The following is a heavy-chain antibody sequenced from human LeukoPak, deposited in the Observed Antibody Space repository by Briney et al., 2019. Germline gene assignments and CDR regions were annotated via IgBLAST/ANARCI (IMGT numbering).Heavy chain of an antibody. Sequence: SETLSLTCAVYGGSFSGYYWSWIRQPPGKGLEWIGEINHSGSTNYNPSLKSRVTISVDTSKNQFSLKLSSVTAADTAVYYCASNLGYSSSPPFDYYYYMDVWGKGTTVTVSS. J-gene: IGHJ6*03. CDR3: ASNLGYSSSPPFDYYYYMDV. CDR1: GGSFSGYY. D-gene: IGHD6-6*01. V-gene: IGHV4-34*01. CDR2: INHSGST.